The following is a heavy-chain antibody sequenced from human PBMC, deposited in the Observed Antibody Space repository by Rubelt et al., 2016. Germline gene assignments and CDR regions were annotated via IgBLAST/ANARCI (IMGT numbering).Heavy chain of an antibody. D-gene: IGHD3-22*01. CDR1: GSTFSSYG. V-gene: IGHV3-30*02. Sequence: VELLESGGGLVQPGGSLRLSCAASGSTFSSYGMHWVRQAPGKGLEWVAFIRFDGTNKYYADSVQGRFTISRDNSKNTLYLQMNSLRAEDTAVYYCVRDSSGYLGPLDYWGQGTLVTVSS. CDR3: VRDSSGYLGPLDY. J-gene: IGHJ4*02. CDR2: IRFDGTNK.